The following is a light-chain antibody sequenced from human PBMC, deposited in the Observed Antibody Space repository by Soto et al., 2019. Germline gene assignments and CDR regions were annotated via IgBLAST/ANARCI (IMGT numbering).Light chain of an antibody. CDR2: GAS. V-gene: IGKV3-20*01. CDR3: QQYGSSPLT. Sequence: EIVLTQSPGTLSLSPVERATLSCMASQSVSSSYLAWYQQKPGQAPRLLIYGASSRATGIPDRFSGSGSGTDFTLTISRVEPEDFAVYYCQQYGSSPLTFGQGTRLEIK. J-gene: IGKJ5*01. CDR1: QSVSSSY.